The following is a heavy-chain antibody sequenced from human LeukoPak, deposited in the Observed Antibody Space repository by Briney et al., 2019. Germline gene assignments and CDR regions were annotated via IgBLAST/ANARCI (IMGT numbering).Heavy chain of an antibody. Sequence: GASVKVSCKASGYTFTSYYMHWVRQAPGQGLEWMGIINPSGGSTSYAQKFQGRVTMTRDTSTSTVYMELSSLRSEDAAVYYCARERLAYCGGDCYTPSYWGQGTLVTVSS. CDR3: ARERLAYCGGDCYTPSY. D-gene: IGHD2-21*02. J-gene: IGHJ4*02. CDR2: INPSGGST. V-gene: IGHV1-46*01. CDR1: GYTFTSYY.